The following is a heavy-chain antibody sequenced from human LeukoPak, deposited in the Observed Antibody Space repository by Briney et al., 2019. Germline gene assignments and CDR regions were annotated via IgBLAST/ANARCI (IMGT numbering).Heavy chain of an antibody. CDR2: MNPNSGNT. Sequence: ASVKVSCEASGYTFTGYYMHWVRQAPGQGLEWMGWMNPNSGNTGYAQKFQGRVTITRNTSISTAYMELSSLRSEDTAVYYCARGRRAARLIYAFDIWGQGTMVTVSS. CDR1: GYTFTGYY. D-gene: IGHD6-6*01. CDR3: ARGRRAARLIYAFDI. V-gene: IGHV1-8*03. J-gene: IGHJ3*02.